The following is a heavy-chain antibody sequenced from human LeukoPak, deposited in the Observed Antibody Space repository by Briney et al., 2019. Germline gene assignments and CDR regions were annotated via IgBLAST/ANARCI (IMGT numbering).Heavy chain of an antibody. V-gene: IGHV3-72*01. CDR1: GFPFSDHF. J-gene: IGHJ4*02. D-gene: IGHD6-19*01. CDR3: VRVGSVAGSDYLDY. CDR2: SRSKAKSYTT. Sequence: GGSLRLSCAVSGFPFSDHFLDWVRQAPGRGLEGFGRSRSKAKSYTTEYAASVKGRFTISRDDSTNSLYLQVNSLKIEDTAIYYCVRVGSVAGSDYLDYWGQGTLVTVSS.